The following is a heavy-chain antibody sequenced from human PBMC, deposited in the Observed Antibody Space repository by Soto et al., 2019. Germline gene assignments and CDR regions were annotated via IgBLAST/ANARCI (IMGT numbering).Heavy chain of an antibody. CDR2: IYYTGST. V-gene: IGHV4-31*02. CDR1: GASITTAYY. CDR3: ARGSCFDP. J-gene: IGHJ5*02. Sequence: SETLSLTCTVSGASITTAYYWTWVRQHPVKGLEWIGHIYYTGSTYYNPSLKSRLNISLDTSKNQFSLQLESVTAADTAIYFCARGSCFDPWGPGTLVTVSS.